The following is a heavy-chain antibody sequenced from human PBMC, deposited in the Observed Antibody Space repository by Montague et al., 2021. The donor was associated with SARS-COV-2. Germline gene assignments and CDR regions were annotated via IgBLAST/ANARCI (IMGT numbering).Heavy chain of an antibody. CDR2: IYYSGST. V-gene: IGHV4-59*01. D-gene: IGHD3-10*01. Sequence: SETLSLTCTVAGGSISSYYCSWSRQPPGKGLEWIGYIYYSGSTNXNPTLTSRVTISVDTSKNQFSLKLSSVTAADTAVYYCAREVSGSYYNGWFDPWGQGTLVTVSS. J-gene: IGHJ5*02. CDR1: GGSISSYY. CDR3: AREVSGSYYNGWFDP.